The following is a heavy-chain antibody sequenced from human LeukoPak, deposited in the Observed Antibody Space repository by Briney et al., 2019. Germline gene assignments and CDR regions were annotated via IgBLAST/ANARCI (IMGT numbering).Heavy chain of an antibody. CDR2: VTATGGST. D-gene: IGHD5-12*01. Sequence: GGSLRLSCAASGFTFSTYAMSWVRQAPGKGLEWVSAVTATGGSTYYADSMKGRFTISRDNSKNTLYLQMNSLGAADTAVYYCAKDRAGYSGARGFDCWGQGTLVTVSS. V-gene: IGHV3-23*01. CDR1: GFTFSTYA. J-gene: IGHJ4*02. CDR3: AKDRAGYSGARGFDC.